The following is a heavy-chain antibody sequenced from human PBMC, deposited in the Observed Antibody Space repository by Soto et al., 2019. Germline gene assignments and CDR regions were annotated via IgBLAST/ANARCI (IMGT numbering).Heavy chain of an antibody. J-gene: IGHJ6*02. V-gene: IGHV1-69*13. CDR2: IIPIFGTA. CDR1: GGTFSSYA. D-gene: IGHD4-17*01. Sequence: ASVKVSCKASGGTFSSYAISWVRQAPGQGLEWMGGIIPIFGTANYAQKFQGRVTITADESTSTAYMELSSLRSEDTAVYYCARDEGLTRSTYYYYYGMDVWGQGTTVTVSS. CDR3: ARDEGLTRSTYYYYYGMDV.